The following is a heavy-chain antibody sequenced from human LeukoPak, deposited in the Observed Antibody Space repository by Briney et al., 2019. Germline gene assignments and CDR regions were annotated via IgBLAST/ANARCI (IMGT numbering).Heavy chain of an antibody. CDR3: TSSSSSELDY. CDR2: IRSKAYGGTT. Sequence: GSLSLSCTASGFTFGDYAMSWFRQAPGKGLEWVGFIRSKAYGGTTEYAASVKGRFTISRDDSKSIAYLQMNSLKTEDTAVYYCTSSSSSELDYWGQGTLVTVSS. J-gene: IGHJ4*02. CDR1: GFTFGDYA. D-gene: IGHD6-6*01. V-gene: IGHV3-49*03.